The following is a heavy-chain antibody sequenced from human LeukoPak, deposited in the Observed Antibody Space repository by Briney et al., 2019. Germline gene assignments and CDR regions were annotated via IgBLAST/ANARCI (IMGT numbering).Heavy chain of an antibody. CDR3: ARYYYGSGSYSNAFDI. Sequence: GGSLRLSCAASGFIVSSNYMSWVRQAPGKGLEWVSVIYSGGSTYYADSVKGRFTISRDNSKNTVGLKMNSVRVEETAVYYCARYYYGSGSYSNAFDIWGQGTMVTVSS. CDR2: IYSGGST. V-gene: IGHV3-66*01. CDR1: GFIVSSNY. J-gene: IGHJ3*02. D-gene: IGHD3-10*01.